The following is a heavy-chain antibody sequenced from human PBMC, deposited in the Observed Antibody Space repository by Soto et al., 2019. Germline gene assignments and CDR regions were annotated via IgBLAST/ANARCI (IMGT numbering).Heavy chain of an antibody. V-gene: IGHV3-21*01. J-gene: IGHJ6*02. CDR1: GFTFSSYS. Sequence: GGSLRLSCAASGFTFSSYSMNWVRQAPGKGLEWVSSISSSSSYIYYADSVKGRFTISRDNAKNSLYLQMHSLRDEDTAVYYCAREGRPLLQPGMDVWGQGTTVTVSS. D-gene: IGHD6-25*01. CDR2: ISSSSSYI. CDR3: AREGRPLLQPGMDV.